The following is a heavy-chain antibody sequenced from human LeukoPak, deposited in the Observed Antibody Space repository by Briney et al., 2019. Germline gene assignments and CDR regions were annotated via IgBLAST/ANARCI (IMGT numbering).Heavy chain of an antibody. CDR2: ISSDGTNK. CDR1: GFTFSSYG. V-gene: IGHV3-30*18. Sequence: PGGSLRLSCAASGFTFSSYGMHWVRQAPGKGLEWVAVISSDGTNKYYADSVKGRFTISRDNSKNTLHLQMNSLRAEDTAVYYCANENYYDSSAYLDYWGQGTLVTVSS. D-gene: IGHD3-22*01. CDR3: ANENYYDSSAYLDY. J-gene: IGHJ4*02.